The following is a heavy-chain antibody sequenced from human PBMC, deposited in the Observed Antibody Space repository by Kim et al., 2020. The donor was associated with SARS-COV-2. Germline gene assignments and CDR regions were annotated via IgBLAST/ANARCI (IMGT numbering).Heavy chain of an antibody. J-gene: IGHJ1*01. V-gene: IGHV3-33*06. CDR3: AKDLFGVGSSSRLQHSEYFQH. Sequence: GGSLRLSCAASGFTFSSYGMHWVRQAPGKGLEWVAVIWYDGSNKYYADSVKGRFTISRDNSKNTLYLQMNSLRAEDTAVYYCAKDLFGVGSSSRLQHSEYFQHWGQGTLVTVSS. CDR2: IWYDGSNK. D-gene: IGHD3-3*01. CDR1: GFTFSSYG.